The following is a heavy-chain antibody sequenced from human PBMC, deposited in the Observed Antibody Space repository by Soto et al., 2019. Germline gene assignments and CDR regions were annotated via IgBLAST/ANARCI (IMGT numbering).Heavy chain of an antibody. V-gene: IGHV4-4*02. J-gene: IGHJ6*02. CDR3: ARDPWHSGYGHYYYGMDV. CDR2: IYHSGST. CDR1: GGSISSSNW. Sequence: TLSLTCAVSGGSISSSNWWSWVRQPPGKGLEWIGEIYHSGSTNYNPSLKSRVTISVDKSKNQFSLKLSSVTAADTAVYYCARDPWHSGYGHYYYGMDVWGQGTTVTVSS. D-gene: IGHD5-12*01.